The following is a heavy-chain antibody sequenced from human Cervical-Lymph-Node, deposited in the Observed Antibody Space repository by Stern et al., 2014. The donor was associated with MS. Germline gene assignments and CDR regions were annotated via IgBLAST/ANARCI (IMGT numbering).Heavy chain of an antibody. V-gene: IGHV5-51*01. CDR2: IYPGDSDT. J-gene: IGHJ4*02. D-gene: IGHD2-15*01. Sequence: EVQLVESGAEVKKPGESLKISCKGSGYNFTNYWIGWVCQMPGKGLEWMGIIYPGDSDTRYSPSFQGQVTISADKSISTAYLQWSSLKASDTAMYYCARKLCSGGSCYSLDYWGQGTLVTVSS. CDR3: ARKLCSGGSCYSLDY. CDR1: GYNFTNYW.